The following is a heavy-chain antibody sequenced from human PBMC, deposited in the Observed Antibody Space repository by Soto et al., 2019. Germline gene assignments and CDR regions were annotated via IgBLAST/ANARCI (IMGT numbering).Heavy chain of an antibody. D-gene: IGHD3-22*01. CDR3: ASSKYSESSSYLY. Sequence: ASVKVSCKASGYTFTSYGISWVRQAPGQGLEWMGWISAYNGNTNYAQKLQGRVTMTTDTSTSTAYMELSSLRSEDTAVYYCASSKYSESSSYLYRGQGTQVTVSS. V-gene: IGHV1-18*01. CDR2: ISAYNGNT. CDR1: GYTFTSYG. J-gene: IGHJ4*02.